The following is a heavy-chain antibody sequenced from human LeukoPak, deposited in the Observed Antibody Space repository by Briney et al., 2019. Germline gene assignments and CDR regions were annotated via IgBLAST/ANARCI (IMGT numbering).Heavy chain of an antibody. J-gene: IGHJ4*02. CDR3: ARDRLHQNY. D-gene: IGHD4-11*01. V-gene: IGHV4-59*01. CDR2: IYYSGST. Sequence: PSETLSLTCTVSGGSISSYYWSWIRQPPGKGLEWIGYIYYSGSTNYNPFLKSRVTISVDTSKNQFSLKLSSVTTADTAVYYCARDRLHQNYWGQGTLVTVSS. CDR1: GGSISSYY.